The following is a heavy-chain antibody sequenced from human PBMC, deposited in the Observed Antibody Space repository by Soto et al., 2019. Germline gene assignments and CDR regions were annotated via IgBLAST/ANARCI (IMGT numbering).Heavy chain of an antibody. D-gene: IGHD3-10*01. CDR2: VNHSGST. V-gene: IGHV4-34*01. CDR1: VWSFSGDY. J-gene: IGHJ5*02. Sequence: QVQLQQWGAGLLKTSETLSLTCAVSVWSFSGDYWSWILQPPGQGLEWMGEVNHSGSTNNNPSLRSRVTISVDTSKNQFALKLRSVAAADTAVYCCARERGVLLWFGANSRFDPWGEGTLVTVPS. CDR3: ARERGVLLWFGANSRFDP.